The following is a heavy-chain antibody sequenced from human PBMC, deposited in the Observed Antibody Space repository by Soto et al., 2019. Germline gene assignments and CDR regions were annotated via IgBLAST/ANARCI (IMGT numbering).Heavy chain of an antibody. V-gene: IGHV1-18*01. CDR1: GYTFTSYG. CDR3: ARVLPPFDP. Sequence: QVQLVQSGAEVKKPGASVKVSCKASGYTFTSYGISWVRQAPGQGLEWRGWINAYNGNKNYAQKLQGRGTMTTDTSTSTAYMEMRSLRSDEPAVYYCARVLPPFDPWGQGTRVTVSS. CDR2: INAYNGNK. J-gene: IGHJ5*02.